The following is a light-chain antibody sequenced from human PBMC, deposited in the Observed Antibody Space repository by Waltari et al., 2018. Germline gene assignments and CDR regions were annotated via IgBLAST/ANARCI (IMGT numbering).Light chain of an antibody. CDR2: SNN. Sequence: QSVLTQTPSASGTPGQRVTISCSGSSSTIGRNSVNWYQQLPGTAPRLLIYSNNQRPSGVPDRFSGSKSGTSSSLAIGGLQSEDEADYYCATWDDSLNGPVFGGGTKLTVL. V-gene: IGLV1-44*01. J-gene: IGLJ3*02. CDR3: ATWDDSLNGPV. CDR1: SSTIGRNS.